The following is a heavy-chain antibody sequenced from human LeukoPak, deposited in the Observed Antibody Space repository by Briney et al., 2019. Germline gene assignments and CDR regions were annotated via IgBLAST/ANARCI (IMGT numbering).Heavy chain of an antibody. CDR3: ARDLGYSYGYDGMDV. CDR1: GFTFSSYA. D-gene: IGHD5-18*01. J-gene: IGHJ6*02. CDR2: ISYDGSNK. Sequence: GGSLRLFCAASGFTFSSYAMHWVRQAPGKGLEWVAVISYDGSNKYYADSVKGRFTISRDNSKNTLYLQMNSLRAEDTAVYYCARDLGYSYGYDGMDVWGQGTTVTVSS. V-gene: IGHV3-30*04.